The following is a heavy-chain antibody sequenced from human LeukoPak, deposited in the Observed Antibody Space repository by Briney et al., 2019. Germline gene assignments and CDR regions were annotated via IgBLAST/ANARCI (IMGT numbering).Heavy chain of an antibody. CDR3: ARDLEEDYGPLRWFDP. D-gene: IGHD4/OR15-4a*01. CDR1: GGSISSYY. V-gene: IGHV4-4*07. Sequence: PSETLSPTCTVSGGSISSYYWSWIRQPAGKGLEWIGRIYTSGSTNYNPSLKSRVTMSVDTSKNQFSLKLSSVTAADTAVYYCARDLEEDYGPLRWFDPWGQGTLVTVSS. J-gene: IGHJ5*02. CDR2: IYTSGST.